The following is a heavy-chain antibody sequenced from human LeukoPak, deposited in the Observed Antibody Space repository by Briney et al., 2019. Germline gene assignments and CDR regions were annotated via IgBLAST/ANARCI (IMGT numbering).Heavy chain of an antibody. Sequence: SETLSLTCTVSGGSISGCYWSWIRQPPGKGLEWIGYIYYSGSTNYNPSLKSRVTISVDTSKNQFSLKLSSVTAADTAVYYCARASAFNWNDYWGQGTLVTVSS. D-gene: IGHD1-1*01. CDR2: IYYSGST. CDR3: ARASAFNWNDY. J-gene: IGHJ4*02. CDR1: GGSISGCY. V-gene: IGHV4-59*01.